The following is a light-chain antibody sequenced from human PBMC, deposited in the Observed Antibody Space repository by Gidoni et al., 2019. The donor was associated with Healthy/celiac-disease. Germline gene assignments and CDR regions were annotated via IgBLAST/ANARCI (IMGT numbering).Light chain of an antibody. J-gene: IGLJ3*02. CDR1: SSDVGGYKY. Sequence: QSALTQPPSASGSPGQSVTISCTGTSSDVGGYKYVSWYQQHPGKAPKLMIYEVSQRPSGVPDRFSGSKSGNTASRTVSGLQAADEADYYCSSYAGSNNWGVFGGGTKLTVL. V-gene: IGLV2-8*01. CDR3: SSYAGSNNWGV. CDR2: EVS.